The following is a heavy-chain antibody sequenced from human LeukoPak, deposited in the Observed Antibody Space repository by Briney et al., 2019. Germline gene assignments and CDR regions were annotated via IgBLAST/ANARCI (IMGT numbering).Heavy chain of an antibody. J-gene: IGHJ5*02. D-gene: IGHD4-11*01. CDR3: ARGAHSKIDP. Sequence: GGSLRLSCAASGFTFSDYYMSWIRQAPGKGLKWVSYITNSVSTIYYADSVKGRFTISRDNAKNSLYLQMNSLRDEDTAVYYCARGAHSKIDPWGQGTLVTVSS. CDR2: ITNSVSTI. V-gene: IGHV3-11*04. CDR1: GFTFSDYY.